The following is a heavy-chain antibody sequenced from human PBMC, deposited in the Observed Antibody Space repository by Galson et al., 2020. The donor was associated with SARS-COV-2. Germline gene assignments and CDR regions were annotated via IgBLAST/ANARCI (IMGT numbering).Heavy chain of an antibody. V-gene: IGHV3-30-3*01. CDR3: ARVRYSNNWAYFQH. CDR2: VSNDGSSK. D-gene: IGHD1-1*01. Sequence: TGGSLRLSCAASGFTFSDYVMHWVRQAPGKGLEWMAVVSNDGSSKYYADSVKGRFTISKDNSKNTLYLQMNSLRAEDTAVYYCARVRYSNNWAYFQHWGQGTLVTVSS. J-gene: IGHJ1*01. CDR1: GFTFSDYV.